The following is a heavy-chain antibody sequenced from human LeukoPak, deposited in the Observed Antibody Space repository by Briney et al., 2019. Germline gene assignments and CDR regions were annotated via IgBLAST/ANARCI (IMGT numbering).Heavy chain of an antibody. J-gene: IGHJ4*02. D-gene: IGHD1-1*01. CDR3: AGGARPFDN. V-gene: IGHV4-38-2*01. Sequence: SETLSLTCAVSGYSLSSAYYWGWIRQPPGKGPEWIGNIYQSASTYYNPSLKSRVTISRDTSKNQFSLKLSSVTAADTAVYYRAGGARPFDNWGQGTLVTVSS. CDR1: GYSLSSAYY. CDR2: IYQSAST.